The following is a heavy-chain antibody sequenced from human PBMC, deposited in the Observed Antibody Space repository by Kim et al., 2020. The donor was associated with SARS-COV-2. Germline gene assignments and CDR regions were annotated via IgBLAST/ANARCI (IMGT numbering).Heavy chain of an antibody. J-gene: IGHJ4*02. V-gene: IGHV4-59*08. D-gene: IGHD6-19*01. CDR3: TAGNGWYAY. CDR2: IYYSGST. CDR1: GGSISSYY. Sequence: SETLSLTCTVSGGSISSYYWSWIRQPPGKGLEWIGYIYYSGSTNYNPSLKSRVTISVDTSRNQFSLKLSSVTAADAAVYYCTAGNGWYAYWGQGTLGTVS.